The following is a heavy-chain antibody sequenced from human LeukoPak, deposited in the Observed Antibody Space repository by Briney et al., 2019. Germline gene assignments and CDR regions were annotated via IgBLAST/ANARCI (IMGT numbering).Heavy chain of an antibody. CDR2: IYHSGST. J-gene: IGHJ6*02. CDR3: ARVHDYGDYCYGMDV. Sequence: PETLSLTCAVSGGSISSSNWWSWVRQPPGKGLEWIGEIYHSGSTNYNPSLKSRVTISVDTSKNQFSLKLSSVTAADTAVYYCARVHDYGDYCYGMDVWGQGTTVTVSS. V-gene: IGHV4-4*03. CDR1: GGSISSSNW. D-gene: IGHD4-17*01.